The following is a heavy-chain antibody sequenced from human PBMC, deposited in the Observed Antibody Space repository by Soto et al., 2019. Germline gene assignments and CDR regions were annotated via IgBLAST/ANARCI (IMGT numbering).Heavy chain of an antibody. Sequence: QVQLQESGPGLVKPSQTLSLICTVSGGSISSGGYYWSWIRQHPGKGLEGIGYIYYSGSTYYNPYLKSQDSIAVDTSKTQCTLKMSSVTAADPAVDYCARYNNSGSHAFDIWGQGTMVTVSS. CDR2: IYYSGST. CDR1: GGSISSGGYY. CDR3: ARYNNSGSHAFDI. V-gene: IGHV4-31*01. D-gene: IGHD3-22*01. J-gene: IGHJ3*02.